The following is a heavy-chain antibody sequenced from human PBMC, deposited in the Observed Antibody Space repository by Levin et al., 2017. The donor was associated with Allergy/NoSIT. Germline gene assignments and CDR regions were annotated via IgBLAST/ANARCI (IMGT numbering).Heavy chain of an antibody. CDR2: IRSKAHSYAT. D-gene: IGHD6-13*01. V-gene: IGHV3-73*01. CDR1: GFTFSGSA. Sequence: GGSLRLSFAASGFTFSGSAMHWVRQASGKGLEWIGRIRSKAHSYATAYGASMKDRFTISRDDSKNTAYLQVNSLNTEDAAVYYCVRHVDGSSWLDWGQGTLVTVSS. J-gene: IGHJ4*02. CDR3: VRHVDGSSWLD.